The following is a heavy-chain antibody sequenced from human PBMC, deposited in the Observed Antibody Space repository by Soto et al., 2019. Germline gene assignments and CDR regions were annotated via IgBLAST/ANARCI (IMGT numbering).Heavy chain of an antibody. V-gene: IGHV2-5*02. CDR3: AHSTALAYCGGDCYSSFDP. CDR1: GFSLSTSGVG. Sequence: GSGPTLVNPTETLTLTCTFSGFSLSTSGVGVGWIRQPPGKALEWLALIYRDDDKRYSPSLKSRLTITKDTSKNQVVLTMTNMDPVDTATYYCAHSTALAYCGGDCYSSFDPWGQGTLVTVSS. D-gene: IGHD2-21*02. CDR2: IYRDDDK. J-gene: IGHJ5*02.